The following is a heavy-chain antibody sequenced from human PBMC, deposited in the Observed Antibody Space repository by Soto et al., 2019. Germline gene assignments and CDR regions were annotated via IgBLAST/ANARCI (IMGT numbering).Heavy chain of an antibody. D-gene: IGHD1-1*01. CDR3: ARGKYNWNDGYYYYYMDV. CDR1: GFTVSSNY. V-gene: IGHV3-53*04. CDR2: IYSGGST. J-gene: IGHJ6*03. Sequence: EVQLVESGGGLVQPGGSLRLSCAASGFTVSSNYMSWVRQAPGKGLEWVSVIYSGGSTYYADSVKGRFTISRHNSKNTLYLQMNSLRAEDTAVYYCARGKYNWNDGYYYYYMDVWGKGTTVTVSS.